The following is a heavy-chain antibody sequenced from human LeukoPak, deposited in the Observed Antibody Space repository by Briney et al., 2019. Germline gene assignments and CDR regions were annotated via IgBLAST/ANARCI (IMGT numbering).Heavy chain of an antibody. Sequence: ASVKVSCKASGYTFTNYDINWVRQATGQGLEWMGWMNPNSGNTGYAQKFQGRVTMTRNISTSTAYMELNSLRAEDTAVYYCARDLSAGYSSNWYDYWGQGTLVTVSS. V-gene: IGHV1-8*01. CDR1: GYTFTNYD. D-gene: IGHD6-13*01. CDR3: ARDLSAGYSSNWYDY. CDR2: MNPNSGNT. J-gene: IGHJ5*01.